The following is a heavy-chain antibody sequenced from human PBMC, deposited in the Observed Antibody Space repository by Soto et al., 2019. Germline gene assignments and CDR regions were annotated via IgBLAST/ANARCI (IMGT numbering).Heavy chain of an antibody. CDR3: ASLAVTTGFDY. D-gene: IGHD4-17*01. CDR1: GGTFSSYA. V-gene: IGHV1-69*06. J-gene: IGHJ4*02. Sequence: GASVKVYCKASGGTFSSYAISWVRQAPGQGLEWMGGIIPIFGTANYAQKFQGRVTITADKSTSTAYMELSSLRSEDTAVYYCASLAVTTGFDYWGQGTLVTVSS. CDR2: IIPIFGTA.